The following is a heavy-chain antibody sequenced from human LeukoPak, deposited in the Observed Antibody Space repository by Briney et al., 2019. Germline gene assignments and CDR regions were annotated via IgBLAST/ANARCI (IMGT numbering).Heavy chain of an antibody. CDR2: INPSGGST. V-gene: IGHV1-46*01. D-gene: IGHD3-22*01. Sequence: GASVKVSCKASGYTFTSYYMHWVRQAPGQGLEWMGIINPSGGSTSYAQKFQGRVTMTRDASTSTVYMELSSLRSEDTAVYYCARVYSSGYYDDYWGQGTLVTVSS. J-gene: IGHJ4*02. CDR1: GYTFTSYY. CDR3: ARVYSSGYYDDY.